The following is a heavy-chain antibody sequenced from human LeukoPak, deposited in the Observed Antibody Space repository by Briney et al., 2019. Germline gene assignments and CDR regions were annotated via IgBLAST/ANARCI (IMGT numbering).Heavy chain of an antibody. Sequence: SETLSLTCAVSGGSISTTDFDWAWIRQPPGQGLEWIATISSSGKSYYNPYLMSRVTVSVDTSKNQFSLDVTSVTAADTGLFYCARFKGGTGFDYWGRGILVIVS. D-gene: IGHD1-26*01. CDR1: GGSISTTDFD. CDR3: ARFKGGTGFDY. J-gene: IGHJ4*02. V-gene: IGHV4-39*01. CDR2: ISSSGKS.